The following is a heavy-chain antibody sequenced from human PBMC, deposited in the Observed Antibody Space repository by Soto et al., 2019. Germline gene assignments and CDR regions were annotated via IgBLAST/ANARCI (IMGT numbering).Heavy chain of an antibody. J-gene: IGHJ4*02. D-gene: IGHD6-19*01. CDR3: ARYFRGSGRYFFDY. Sequence: GGSLRLSCVASGFTFSSSFMGWVRQAPGKGLEWVANINQDGGGTYYVDSVQGRLTISRDNAKDSLFLQMNSLRVEDTAVYDCARYFRGSGRYFFDYWGQGTLVTVSS. CDR1: GFTFSSSF. CDR2: INQDGGGT. V-gene: IGHV3-7*03.